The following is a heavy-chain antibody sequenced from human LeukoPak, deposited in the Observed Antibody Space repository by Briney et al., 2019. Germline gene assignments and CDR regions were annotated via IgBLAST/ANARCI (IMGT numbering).Heavy chain of an antibody. CDR1: GGSISSSSYY. Sequence: SEALSLTCTVSGGSISSSSYYWGWIRQPPGKGLEWIGSIYYSGSTYYNPSLKSRVTISVDTSKNQFSLKLSSVTAADTAVYYCATKTGVWFGDAFDIWGQGTMVTVPS. V-gene: IGHV4-39*01. CDR3: ATKTGVWFGDAFDI. CDR2: IYYSGST. J-gene: IGHJ3*02. D-gene: IGHD7-27*01.